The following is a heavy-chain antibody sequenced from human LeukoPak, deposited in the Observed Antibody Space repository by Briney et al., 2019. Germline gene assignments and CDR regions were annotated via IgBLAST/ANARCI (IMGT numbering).Heavy chain of an antibody. D-gene: IGHD5-12*01. Sequence: GESLQISCKVSGYTFSNFWIGWVRQKPGRGLEFMAVIYPDDSDTIYSPSFQGHVTVSADVSIRTTYLQWTSLEASDSATYFCARGRGGYTGYENFDFWGQGTMVTVS. J-gene: IGHJ4*02. CDR1: GYTFSNFW. CDR2: IYPDDSDT. V-gene: IGHV5-51*01. CDR3: ARGRGGYTGYENFDF.